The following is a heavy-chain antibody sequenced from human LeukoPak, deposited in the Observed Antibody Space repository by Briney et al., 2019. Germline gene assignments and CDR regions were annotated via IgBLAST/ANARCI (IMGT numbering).Heavy chain of an antibody. CDR1: GFTFSSYS. CDR2: ISSSSGYI. V-gene: IGHV3-21*01. J-gene: IGHJ2*01. CDR3: ARAIDYYDSSGYHRDPRYFDL. Sequence: GGSLRLSCAASGFTFSSYSMNWVRQAPGKGLEWVSSISSSSGYIYYADSVKGRFTISRDNAKNSLYLQMNSLRAEDTAVYYCARAIDYYDSSGYHRDPRYFDLWGRGTLVTVSS. D-gene: IGHD3-22*01.